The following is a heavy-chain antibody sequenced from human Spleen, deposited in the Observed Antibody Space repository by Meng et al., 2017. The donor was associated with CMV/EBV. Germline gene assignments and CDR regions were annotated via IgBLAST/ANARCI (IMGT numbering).Heavy chain of an antibody. J-gene: IGHJ6*02. Sequence: GESLKISCAASGFTFSDYGMHWVRQAPGKGLEWVSSISSRSGYIYYADSLKGRITISRDNAKNSLYLQMNSLRAEDTAVYYCARGIIPDYYFYGMDVWGQGTTVTVSS. CDR2: ISSRSGYI. D-gene: IGHD2-2*01. CDR3: ARGIIPDYYFYGMDV. CDR1: GFTFSDYG. V-gene: IGHV3-21*01.